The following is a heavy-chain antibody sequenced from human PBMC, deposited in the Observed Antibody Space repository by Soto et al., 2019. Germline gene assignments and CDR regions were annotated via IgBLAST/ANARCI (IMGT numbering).Heavy chain of an antibody. J-gene: IGHJ5*02. D-gene: IGHD3-16*02. Sequence: ASVKVSCKASGYTFTSYDINWVRQATGQGLEWMGWMNPNSGNTGYAQKFQGRVTMTRNTSISTAYMELSSLRSEDTAVYYCARGGQDYDYIWGSYRRIYNWFDPWGQGTLVTVAS. CDR1: GYTFTSYD. CDR3: ARGGQDYDYIWGSYRRIYNWFDP. V-gene: IGHV1-8*01. CDR2: MNPNSGNT.